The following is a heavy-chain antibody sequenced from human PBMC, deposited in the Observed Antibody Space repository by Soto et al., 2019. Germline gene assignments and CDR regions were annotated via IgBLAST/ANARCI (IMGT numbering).Heavy chain of an antibody. J-gene: IGHJ6*02. V-gene: IGHV4-31*03. CDR2: VSPIGTP. CDR3: ARDRGSYGMDV. CDR1: GDSVSGGYY. Sequence: QVQLQESGPGLVKPSQTLSLTCTVSGDSVSGGYYWSWVRQRPRKGLEWIGYVSPIGTPYYSPSPNXXVSISIDTSKNQLSREVRSVTAADTAVYYCARDRGSYGMDVWGQGTTVTVSS.